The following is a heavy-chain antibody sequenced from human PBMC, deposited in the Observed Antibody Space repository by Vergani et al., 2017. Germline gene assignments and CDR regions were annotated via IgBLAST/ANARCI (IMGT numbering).Heavy chain of an antibody. Sequence: QVQLVESGGGLVKPGGSLRLSCAASGFTFSDYYMSWIRQAPGKGLEWVSYISSSSSYTNYADSVKGRFTISRDNAKNSLYRQMNRRRAEDTAVYYCARDWGIVGATLDYWGQGTLVTVSS. J-gene: IGHJ4*02. CDR3: ARDWGIVGATLDY. V-gene: IGHV3-11*05. D-gene: IGHD1-26*01. CDR1: GFTFSDYY. CDR2: ISSSSSYT.